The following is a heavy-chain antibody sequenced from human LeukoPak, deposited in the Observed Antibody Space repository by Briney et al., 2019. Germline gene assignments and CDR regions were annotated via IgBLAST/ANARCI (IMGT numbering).Heavy chain of an antibody. D-gene: IGHD1-26*01. CDR3: ARDEVGTTNPFCDY. Sequence: GGSLRLSCAAAGFTFSSYEMNWVRQAPGKALEWISYISSSGSTKYYADSVKGRFTISRDNAENSLYLQMNSLRAEDTAVYYCARDEVGTTNPFCDYWGPGILVTVSS. CDR2: ISSSGSTK. J-gene: IGHJ4*02. CDR1: GFTFSSYE. V-gene: IGHV3-48*03.